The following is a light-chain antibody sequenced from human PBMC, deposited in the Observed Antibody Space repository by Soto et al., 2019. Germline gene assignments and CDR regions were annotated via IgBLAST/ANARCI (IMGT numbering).Light chain of an antibody. V-gene: IGLV2-14*01. CDR2: EVS. CDR1: SSDFGGYNY. J-gene: IGLJ1*01. CDR3: SSHTSYSTRV. Sequence: QSALTQPASVSGSPGQSIAISCTGTSSDFGGYNYVSWYQQHPGKAPKLMIHEVSNRPSGISDRFSGSKSGNTASLTISGLQADDEADYYCSSHTSYSTRVFGTGTKVTVL.